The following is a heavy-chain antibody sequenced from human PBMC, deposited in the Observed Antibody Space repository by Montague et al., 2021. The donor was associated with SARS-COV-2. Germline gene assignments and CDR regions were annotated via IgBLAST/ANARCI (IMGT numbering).Heavy chain of an antibody. CDR1: GGSISSFY. J-gene: IGHJ4*02. D-gene: IGHD4-17*01. CDR2: ISDSGST. Sequence: SETLSLTCTVSGGSISSFYWSWFRQPPGKGLEWIGYISDSGSTNYNPSLTSRVTMSVDTSKNQFSLKVNSVTAADTAVYYCARHYGATLPAVDWGQGTLVTVSS. CDR3: ARHYGATLPAVD. V-gene: IGHV4-59*08.